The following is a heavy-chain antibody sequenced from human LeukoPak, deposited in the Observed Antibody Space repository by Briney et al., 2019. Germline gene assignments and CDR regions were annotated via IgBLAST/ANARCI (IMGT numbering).Heavy chain of an antibody. CDR1: GGSFSGYY. D-gene: IGHD6-13*01. V-gene: IGHV4-34*01. CDR3: ARGARTYSSIDY. Sequence: SETLSLACAVYGGSFSGYYWSWIRQPPGKGLEWIGEINHSGSTNYNPSLKSRVTISVDTSKNQFSLKLSSVTAADTAVYYCARGARTYSSIDYWGQGTLVTVSS. J-gene: IGHJ4*02. CDR2: INHSGST.